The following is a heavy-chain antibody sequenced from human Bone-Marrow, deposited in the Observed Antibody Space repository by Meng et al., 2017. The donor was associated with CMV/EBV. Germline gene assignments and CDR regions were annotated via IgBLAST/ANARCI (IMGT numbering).Heavy chain of an antibody. J-gene: IGHJ6*01. D-gene: IGHD3-3*01. Sequence: GESLKISCAASGFTFSDYYMSWIRQAPGKGLEWVSYIRSSGSSIYYADSVKGRFTISRDNANNSLYLQMNSLRAEDTAVYYCARDRGDHVLRLLACSDYYYYYGMDVWGQGTTVTVSS. CDR2: IRSSGSSI. CDR1: GFTFSDYY. CDR3: ARDRGDHVLRLLACSDYYYYYGMDV. V-gene: IGHV3-11*04.